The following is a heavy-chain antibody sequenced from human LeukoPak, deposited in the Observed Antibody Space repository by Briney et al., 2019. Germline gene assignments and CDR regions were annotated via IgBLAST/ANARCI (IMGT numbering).Heavy chain of an antibody. CDR3: ARDYLRFLEWLPHNWFDP. D-gene: IGHD3-3*01. CDR2: ISAYNGNT. V-gene: IGHV1-18*01. Sequence: GASVKVSCKASGYTFTSYGISWVRQAPGQGLERMGWISAYNGNTNYAQKLQGRVTMTTDTSTSTAYMELRSLRSDDTAVYYCARDYLRFLEWLPHNWFDPWGQGTLVTVSS. CDR1: GYTFTSYG. J-gene: IGHJ5*02.